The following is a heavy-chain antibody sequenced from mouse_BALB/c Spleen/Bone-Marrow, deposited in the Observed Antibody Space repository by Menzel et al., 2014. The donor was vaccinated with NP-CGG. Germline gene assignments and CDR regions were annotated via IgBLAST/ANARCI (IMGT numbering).Heavy chain of an antibody. CDR1: GYTFTSYT. CDR3: ARRYYGSTFDY. D-gene: IGHD1-1*01. V-gene: IGHV1-4*01. Sequence: VHLVESGAELARPGASVKMSCKASGYTFTSYTMHWVKQRPGQGLEWIGYINPSSGYTNYNQKFKDKATLTADESSSTAYMQLSSLTSEDSAVYYCARRYYGSTFDYWGQGTTLTVSS. J-gene: IGHJ2*01. CDR2: INPSSGYT.